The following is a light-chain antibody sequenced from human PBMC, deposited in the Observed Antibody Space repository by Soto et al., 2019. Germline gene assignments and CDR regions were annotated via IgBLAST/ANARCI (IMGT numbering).Light chain of an antibody. J-gene: IGKJ3*01. V-gene: IGKV3-20*01. Sequence: EMVLTQSPGTLSLSPGERAALSCRASQTVSTTYLAWFQQRPGQAPRLLISATSSRASGIPDRFSGSGSGTDFTLTISRLEPEDFAVYYCQQYVSSPFSFGPGTKVEIK. CDR1: QTVSTTY. CDR3: QQYVSSPFS. CDR2: ATS.